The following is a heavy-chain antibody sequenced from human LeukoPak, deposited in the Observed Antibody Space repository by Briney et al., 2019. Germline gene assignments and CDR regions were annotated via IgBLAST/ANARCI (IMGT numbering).Heavy chain of an antibody. CDR2: IRSKANDYAT. CDR1: GITFDGSP. CDR3: QAYDYYYMDV. J-gene: IGHJ6*03. V-gene: IGHV3-73*01. Sequence: GGSLKLSCAASGITFDGSPIHWVRQASGKGLEWVGRIRSKANDYATGYGASVEGRFIISRDDSKNMSYLEMNSLTTEDTAVYFCQAYDYYYMDVWGKETTVTVSS.